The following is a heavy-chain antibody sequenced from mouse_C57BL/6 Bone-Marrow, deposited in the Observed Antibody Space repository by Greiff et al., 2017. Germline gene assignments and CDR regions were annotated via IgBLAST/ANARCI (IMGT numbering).Heavy chain of an antibody. Sequence: QVQLKQPGAELVKPGASVKLSCKASGYTFTSYWMHWVKQRPGRGLEWIGRIDPNSGGTKYNEKFKSKATLTVDKPSSTAYMQLSSLKSEDSAVYYCARGCDFDWYFDVWGTGTTVTVSS. CDR1: GYTFTSYW. D-gene: IGHD2-4*01. CDR2: IDPNSGGT. CDR3: ARGCDFDWYFDV. J-gene: IGHJ1*03. V-gene: IGHV1-72*01.